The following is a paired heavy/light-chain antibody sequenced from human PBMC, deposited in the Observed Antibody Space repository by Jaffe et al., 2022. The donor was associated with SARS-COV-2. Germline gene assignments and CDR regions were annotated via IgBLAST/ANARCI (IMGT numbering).Light chain of an antibody. CDR3: QQYNNWPPWYT. V-gene: IGKV3-15*01. CDR2: GAS. J-gene: IGKJ2*01. CDR1: QSVSSN. Sequence: EIVMTQSPATLSVSPGERATLSCRASQSVSSNLAWYQQKPGQAPRLLIYGASTRATGIPARFSGSGSGTEFTLTISSLQSEDFAVYYCQQYNNWPPWYTFGQGTKLEIK.
Heavy chain of an antibody. CDR1: GFTFSSYG. J-gene: IGHJ5*02. Sequence: QVQLVESGGGVVQPGRSLRLSCAASGFTFSSYGMHWVRQAPGKGLEWVAVIWYDGSNKYYADSVKGRFTISRDNSKNTLYLQMNSLRAEDTAVYYCARDGNYYDSSGYYYPGGWFDPWGQGTLVTVSS. V-gene: IGHV3-33*01. CDR3: ARDGNYYDSSGYYYPGGWFDP. CDR2: IWYDGSNK. D-gene: IGHD3-22*01.